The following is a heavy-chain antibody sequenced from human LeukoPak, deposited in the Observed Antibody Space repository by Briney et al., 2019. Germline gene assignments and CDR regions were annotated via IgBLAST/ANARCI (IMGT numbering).Heavy chain of an antibody. CDR2: ISSSSTI. V-gene: IGHV3-48*01. J-gene: IGHJ3*02. CDR1: GFTFSSYS. Sequence: GGSLRLSCAASGFTFSSYSMNWVRQAPGKGLEWVSYISSSSTIYYADSVKGRFTISGDNAKNSLYLQMNSLRAEDTAVYYCARSHRSSGYYGDAFDIWGQGTMVTVSS. CDR3: ARSHRSSGYYGDAFDI. D-gene: IGHD3-22*01.